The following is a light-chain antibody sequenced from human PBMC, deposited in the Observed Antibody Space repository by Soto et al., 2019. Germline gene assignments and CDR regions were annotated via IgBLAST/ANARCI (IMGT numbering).Light chain of an antibody. CDR2: DAS. V-gene: IGKV3-11*01. J-gene: IGKJ1*01. Sequence: EIVMTQSPATLSVSPGERATLSCRASQSVGKYLVWYQQKPGQAPRLLIYDASNRATGIPARFSGSGSGTDFTLTISSLEPEDVAVYYCQQRGNRPPWTFGQGTKVDI. CDR3: QQRGNRPPWT. CDR1: QSVGKY.